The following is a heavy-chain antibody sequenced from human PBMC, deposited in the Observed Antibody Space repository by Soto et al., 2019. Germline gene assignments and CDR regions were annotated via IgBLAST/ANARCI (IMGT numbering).Heavy chain of an antibody. CDR2: ISGSGGST. Sequence: PGGSLRLSCAASGFTFSSYAMSWVRQAPGKGLEWVSAISGSGGSTYYADSVKGRFTISRDNSKNTLYLQMNSLRAEDTAVYYCAKVQLYYDILTGYPNFDYWGQGTLVTVSS. CDR3: AKVQLYYDILTGYPNFDY. CDR1: GFTFSSYA. J-gene: IGHJ4*02. D-gene: IGHD3-9*01. V-gene: IGHV3-23*01.